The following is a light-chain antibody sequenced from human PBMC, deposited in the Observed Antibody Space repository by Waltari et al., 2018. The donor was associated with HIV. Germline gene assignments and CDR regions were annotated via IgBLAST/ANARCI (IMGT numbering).Light chain of an antibody. Sequence: SSVLTQPPSVSVAPGKTARITCGGNNIERKSVHWYQQKPGQAPALVIYYDSDRPSGIRVRFSGSNSGDTATLTISRVGDGDEADYYCQVWDSSSDHVLFGGGTKLTVL. CDR2: YDS. CDR3: QVWDSSSDHVL. J-gene: IGLJ3*02. CDR1: NIERKS. V-gene: IGLV3-21*04.